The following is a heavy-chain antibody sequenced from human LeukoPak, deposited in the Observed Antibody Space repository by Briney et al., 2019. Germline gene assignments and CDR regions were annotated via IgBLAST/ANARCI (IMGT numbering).Heavy chain of an antibody. CDR2: ISRSGDNT. CDR3: AAMYSGNYYGAGAGLSDY. Sequence: GGSLRLSCAASGFTFSSYAMSWVRQAPGQGLEWVSTISRSGDNTYYADSVTGRFTISRDNSKNTLYLQINTLRAEDTALYYCAAMYSGNYYGAGAGLSDYWGQGALVAVSS. CDR1: GFTFSSYA. V-gene: IGHV3-23*01. D-gene: IGHD1-26*01. J-gene: IGHJ4*02.